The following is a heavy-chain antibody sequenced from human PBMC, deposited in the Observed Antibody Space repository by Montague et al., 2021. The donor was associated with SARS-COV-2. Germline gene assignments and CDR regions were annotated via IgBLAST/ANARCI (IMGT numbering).Heavy chain of an antibody. CDR1: GFTFSSYS. D-gene: IGHD2-2*01. J-gene: IGHJ4*02. CDR3: AKGAQWYSTSYFKY. Sequence: SLRLSCAASGFTFSSYSMSWVRQAPGKGLEWVSGISGSGSGTYYAVSVKGRFTISRDNSKNTLYLQMNSLRAEDTALYYCAKGAQWYSTSYFKYWGQGSLVTVSS. V-gene: IGHV3-23*01. CDR2: ISGSGSGT.